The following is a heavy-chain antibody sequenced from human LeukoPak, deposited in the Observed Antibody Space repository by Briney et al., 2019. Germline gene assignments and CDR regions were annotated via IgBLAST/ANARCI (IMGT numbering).Heavy chain of an antibody. V-gene: IGHV4-59*01. Sequence: SETLSLTCTISGGSISNSYWSWIRQPPGKPLEWIGYIYYTGTTKYNPSLKSRATISLDTSKNQFTLKLTSVTAADTALFFCARGYDIDVWGQGTTVTVSS. J-gene: IGHJ6*02. CDR1: GGSISNSY. CDR2: IYYTGTT. CDR3: ARGYDIDV.